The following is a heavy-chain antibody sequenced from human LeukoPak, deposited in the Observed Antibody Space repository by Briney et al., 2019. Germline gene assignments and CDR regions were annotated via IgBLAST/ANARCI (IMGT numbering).Heavy chain of an antibody. J-gene: IGHJ4*01. CDR1: GGSFSGYY. CDR3: ARNDY. Sequence: SETLSLTCAVYGGSFSGYYWSWIRQPPGKGLEWIATIYYSGSTYSNPSLKSRVSISVDTSKNQFSLKVTSVTAADTAVYYCARNDYWGPGTLVTVSS. CDR2: IYYSGST. V-gene: IGHV4-34*01.